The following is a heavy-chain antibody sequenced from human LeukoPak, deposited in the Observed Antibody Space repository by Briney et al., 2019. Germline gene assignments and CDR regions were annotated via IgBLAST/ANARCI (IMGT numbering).Heavy chain of an antibody. J-gene: IGHJ4*02. CDR1: GDTFSNYD. D-gene: IGHD2-8*02. CDR3: ALLVKKPLIYFDF. Sequence: ASVKVSCKASGDTFSNYDVTWVRQAPGQGLEWMGRIIPVFDTAKYAHNFQGRVTITTDESSSTAYMELYSLRSEQTAVYYCALLVKKPLIYFDFWGQGTLVTASS. V-gene: IGHV1-69*05. CDR2: IIPVFDTA.